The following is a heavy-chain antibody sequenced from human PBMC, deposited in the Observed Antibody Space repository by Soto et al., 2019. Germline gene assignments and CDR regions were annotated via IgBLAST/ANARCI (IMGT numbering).Heavy chain of an antibody. J-gene: IGHJ4*02. CDR3: ARVSSGAHDFDQ. CDR2: IYHSGST. V-gene: IGHV4-4*02. CDR1: GGSIISSNW. Sequence: QVQLQESGPGLVKPSGTLSLTCAVSGGSIISSNWWSWVRQIPEKGLEWIGEIYHSGSTKYNPSLRSRVSISVDKSKRQSSLRVNYVTAADTAIYYCARVSSGAHDFDQWGQGTLVAVSS. D-gene: IGHD2-15*01.